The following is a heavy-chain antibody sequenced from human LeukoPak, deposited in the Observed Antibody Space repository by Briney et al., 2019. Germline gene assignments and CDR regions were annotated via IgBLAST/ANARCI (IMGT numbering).Heavy chain of an antibody. CDR3: ATLRGVVVPAAELDY. Sequence: GGSLRLSCASSGFTFSSYAMSCVREAPGKGLEWVSAISGSGGSTYYADSVKALFTISRDNPKNTLYLQMNSLRAEDTAVYYCATLRGVVVPAAELDYWGQGNLVTVSS. V-gene: IGHV3-23*01. CDR1: GFTFSSYA. J-gene: IGHJ4*02. CDR2: ISGSGGST. D-gene: IGHD2-2*01.